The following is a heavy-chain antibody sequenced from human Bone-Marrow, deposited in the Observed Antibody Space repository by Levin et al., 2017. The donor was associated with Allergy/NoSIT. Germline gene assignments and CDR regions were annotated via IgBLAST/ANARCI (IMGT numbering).Heavy chain of an antibody. CDR3: ARGEQPPTLWARGGSLRYFDY. CDR2: IYSGGST. Sequence: GGSLRLSCAASGFTVSSNYMSWVRQAPGKGLEWVSVIYSGGSTYYADSVKGRFTISRDNSKNTLYLQMNSLRAEDTAVYYCARGEQPPTLWARGGSLRYFDYWGQGTLVTVSS. V-gene: IGHV3-53*01. D-gene: IGHD3-16*01. J-gene: IGHJ4*02. CDR1: GFTVSSNY.